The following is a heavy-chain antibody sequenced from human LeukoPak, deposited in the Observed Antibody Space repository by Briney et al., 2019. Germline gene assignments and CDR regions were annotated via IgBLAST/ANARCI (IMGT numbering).Heavy chain of an antibody. J-gene: IGHJ3*02. CDR2: IYYSGST. D-gene: IGHD2-2*01. CDR1: GGSISSGGYY. CDR3: ARSVPRYCSSTSCYEGAFDI. V-gene: IGHV4-31*03. Sequence: PSETLSLTCTVSGGSISSGGYYWSWIRQHPGKGLAWIGYIYYSGSTYYNPSLKRRVTISVDTSKNQFSLKLSSVTAADTAVYYCARSVPRYCSSTSCYEGAFDIWGQGTMVTVSS.